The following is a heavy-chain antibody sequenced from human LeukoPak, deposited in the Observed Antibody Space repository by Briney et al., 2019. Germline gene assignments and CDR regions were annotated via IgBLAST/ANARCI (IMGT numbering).Heavy chain of an antibody. D-gene: IGHD2-2*01. CDR3: ARSRCSSTSCLYFLH. J-gene: IGHJ1*01. V-gene: IGHV3-7*03. CDR2: IKQDGSEK. CDR1: GFTFSSYW. Sequence: GGSLRLSCAASGFTFSSYWMSWVRQAPGKGLEGVANIKQDGSEKYYVDSVKGRFTISRDNAKNSLYLQMNSLRAEDTAVYYCARSRCSSTSCLYFLHWGQGTLVTVSS.